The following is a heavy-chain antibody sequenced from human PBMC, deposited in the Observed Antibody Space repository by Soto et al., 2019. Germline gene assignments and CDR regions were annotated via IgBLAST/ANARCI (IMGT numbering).Heavy chain of an antibody. CDR3: ARDGGGIKTGLDY. CDR2: IFYTGRT. D-gene: IGHD1-20*01. Sequence: QMQLQESGPGQLKPSETLSLTCPISGGSVNSGAYYWSCIRQSPGKGLEWIGYIFYTGRTHYNPPFKCRVTIAVDPSKNQISLKLSSLTAVETAVYFCARDGGGIKTGLDYWGQGTLVTVSS. V-gene: IGHV4-61*08. J-gene: IGHJ4*02. CDR1: GGSVNSGAYY.